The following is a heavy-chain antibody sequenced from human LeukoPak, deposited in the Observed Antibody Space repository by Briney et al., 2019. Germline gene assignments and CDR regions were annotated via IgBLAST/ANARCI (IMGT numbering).Heavy chain of an antibody. Sequence: SETLSLTCTVSGGSISSSSYYWGWIRQPPGKGLEWIGYIYYSGSTNYNPSLKSRVTISVDTSKNQFSLKLSSVTAADTAVYYCATCVWDGYKWDYFDYWGQGTLVTVSS. CDR1: GGSISSSSYY. CDR2: IYYSGST. J-gene: IGHJ4*02. CDR3: ATCVWDGYKWDYFDY. D-gene: IGHD5-24*01. V-gene: IGHV4-61*05.